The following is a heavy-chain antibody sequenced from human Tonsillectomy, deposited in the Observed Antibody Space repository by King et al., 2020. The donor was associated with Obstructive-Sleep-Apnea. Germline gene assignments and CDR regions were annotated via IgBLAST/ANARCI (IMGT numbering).Heavy chain of an antibody. CDR1: GFTFSSYG. CDR3: AKDGVSEYQLLGWFDP. J-gene: IGHJ5*02. D-gene: IGHD2-2*01. V-gene: IGHV3-33*06. Sequence: VQLVQSGGGVVQPGRSLRLSCAASGFTFSSYGMHWVRQAPGKGLEWVAVIWYDGSNKYYADSVKGRFTISRDNSKNTLYLQMNSLRAEDTAVYYGAKDGVSEYQLLGWFDPWGQGTLVTVSS. CDR2: IWYDGSNK.